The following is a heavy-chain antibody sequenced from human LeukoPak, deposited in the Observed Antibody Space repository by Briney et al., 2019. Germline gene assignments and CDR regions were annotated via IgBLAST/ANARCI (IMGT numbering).Heavy chain of an antibody. CDR1: GGTFSSYA. J-gene: IGHJ4*02. Sequence: ASVKVSCKASGGTFSSYAISWVRQAPGQGLEWMGGIIPIFGTANYAQKFQGRVTITADESTSTAYMELRSLRSDDTAVYYCARDYDFGLVTGGYWGQGTLVTVSS. CDR2: IIPIFGTA. V-gene: IGHV1-69*13. CDR3: ARDYDFGLVTGGY. D-gene: IGHD3-3*01.